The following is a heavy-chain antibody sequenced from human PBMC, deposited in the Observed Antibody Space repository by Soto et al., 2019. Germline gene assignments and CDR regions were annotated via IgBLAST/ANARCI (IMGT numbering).Heavy chain of an antibody. D-gene: IGHD1-26*01. CDR2: MNPNSGNT. J-gene: IGHJ6*02. CDR3: AKWEDYYYGMDV. V-gene: IGHV1-8*01. Sequence: QVPLVQSGAEVKKPGASVKVSCKASGYTFTSYDINWVRQATGQGLEWMGWMNPNSGNTGYAQKFQGRVTMTRNTSISTAYMELSSLRSEDTAVYYCAKWEDYYYGMDVWGQGTTVTVSS. CDR1: GYTFTSYD.